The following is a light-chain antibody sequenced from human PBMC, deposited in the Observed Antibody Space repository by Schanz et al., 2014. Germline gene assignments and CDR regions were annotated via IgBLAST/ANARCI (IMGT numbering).Light chain of an antibody. J-gene: IGKJ3*01. CDR2: DAS. Sequence: DIQMTQSPSTLSASVGDRVTITCRASQSISTWLAWYQQKPGKAPKVLIYDASNLESGVPSRFIASGSGTEFTLAIGSLQPEDVATYYCQQSHSAPFTFGPGTKVDIK. CDR1: QSISTW. V-gene: IGKV1-5*01. CDR3: QQSHSAPFT.